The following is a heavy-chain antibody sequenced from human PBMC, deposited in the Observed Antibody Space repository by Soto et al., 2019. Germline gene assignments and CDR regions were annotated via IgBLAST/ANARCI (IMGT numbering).Heavy chain of an antibody. D-gene: IGHD6-6*01. V-gene: IGHV4-34*01. Sequence: ASEARSPTLAGYGGAFSWCYWGWSRQPPGKGLEWIGEINHSGSTNYNPSLKSRVTISVDTSKNQFSLKLSSVTAADTAVYYCARGGSYGSIAARADWLDPWGQGTLVTVSS. CDR2: INHSGST. CDR1: GGAFSWCY. CDR3: ARGGSYGSIAARADWLDP. J-gene: IGHJ5*02.